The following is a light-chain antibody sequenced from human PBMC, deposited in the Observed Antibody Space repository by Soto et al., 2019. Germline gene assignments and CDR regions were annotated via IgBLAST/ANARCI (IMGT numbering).Light chain of an antibody. CDR3: QQYHYWPYT. Sequence: EIVLTQSPGTLSLSPGERATLSCRASQSVRSSYLAWYQQKPGQAPRLLIYGASTRATGIPARFSGSGSETEFTLTISSLQSEDFAIYYCQQYHYWPYTFGQGTRLEIK. CDR1: QSVRSSY. V-gene: IGKV3-15*01. CDR2: GAS. J-gene: IGKJ5*01.